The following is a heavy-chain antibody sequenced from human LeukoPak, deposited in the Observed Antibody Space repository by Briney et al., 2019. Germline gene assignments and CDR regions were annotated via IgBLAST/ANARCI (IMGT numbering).Heavy chain of an antibody. D-gene: IGHD6-13*01. Sequence: ASVKVSCKASGYSFTSHDINWVRQATGQGLEGMGWMNPNSGNTGYAQKFQDRVTMTRNTSISTAYLELSSLGSEDTAMYYCASALKRGSAGTLIDHWGQGTLVTVSS. J-gene: IGHJ4*02. CDR2: MNPNSGNT. CDR3: ASALKRGSAGTLIDH. CDR1: GYSFTSHD. V-gene: IGHV1-8*01.